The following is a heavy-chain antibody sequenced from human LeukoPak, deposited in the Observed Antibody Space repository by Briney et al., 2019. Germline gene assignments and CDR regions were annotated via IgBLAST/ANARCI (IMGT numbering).Heavy chain of an antibody. CDR1: GVSISSYL. CDR2: INHSGNH. J-gene: IGHJ5*02. D-gene: IGHD6-13*01. Sequence: SETLSLTCTVSGVSISSYLWSWIRQPPGRGLEWVGYINHSGNHTYNPSSKSRVTISVDMSKNQFSLNLKAVTPADTAVIYFASVSGSWMWRWFDGWGQGTLVTVYS. CDR3: ASVSGSWMWRWFDG. V-gene: IGHV4-59*01.